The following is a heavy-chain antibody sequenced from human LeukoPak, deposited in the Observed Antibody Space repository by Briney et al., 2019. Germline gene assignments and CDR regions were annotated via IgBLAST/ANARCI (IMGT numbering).Heavy chain of an antibody. Sequence: PGGSLRLSCAASGFAFNTYAMHCVRQPPGQGLEWVALIWHDGSHKFYSNSVRGQFTISRDNSKNTVSLQMNNLRPEDTAVYYCASEIFGSGSYPDFWGQGPLVTVSS. CDR2: IWHDGSHK. J-gene: IGHJ4*02. V-gene: IGHV3-33*01. CDR3: ASEIFGSGSYPDF. D-gene: IGHD3-10*01. CDR1: GFAFNTYA.